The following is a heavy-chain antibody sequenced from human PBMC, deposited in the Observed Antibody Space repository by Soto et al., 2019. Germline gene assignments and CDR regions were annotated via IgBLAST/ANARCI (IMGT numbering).Heavy chain of an antibody. CDR1: GFTFSSYG. V-gene: IGHV3-33*01. J-gene: IGHJ3*02. CDR2: IWYDGSNK. Sequence: GGSLRLSCAASGFTFSSYGMHWVRQAPGKGLEWVAVIWYDGSNKYYADSVKGRFTISRDNSKNTLYLQMNSLRAEDTAVYYCARDRTSDYYGSGSYYIYDAFDIWGQGTMVT. CDR3: ARDRTSDYYGSGSYYIYDAFDI. D-gene: IGHD3-10*01.